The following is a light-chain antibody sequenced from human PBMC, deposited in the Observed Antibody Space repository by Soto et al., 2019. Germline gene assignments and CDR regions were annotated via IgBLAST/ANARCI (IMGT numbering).Light chain of an antibody. J-gene: IGLJ3*02. Sequence: QLVLTQPPSVSGAPGQRVTISCTGNASNIGAGYEVHWYQQPPGKAPKLLISGHNIRPSGVPDRFFGSKSGTSASLAITGLQAEDEADYYCQSYDISLSGSGVFGGGTKLTVL. CDR1: ASNIGAGYE. CDR2: GHN. V-gene: IGLV1-40*01. CDR3: QSYDISLSGSGV.